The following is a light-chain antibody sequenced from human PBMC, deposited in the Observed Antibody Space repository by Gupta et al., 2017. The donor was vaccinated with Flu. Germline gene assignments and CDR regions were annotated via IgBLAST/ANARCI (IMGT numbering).Light chain of an antibody. Sequence: GDRVTITCRASQGIGNYLAWYQQKPGEAPSLLIYVASTLQSGVPSRFSGSGSGTDFTLTISSLQPEDVATYYCQKYNSVPLTFGGGTKVEIK. CDR2: VAS. J-gene: IGKJ4*01. CDR3: QKYNSVPLT. V-gene: IGKV1-27*01. CDR1: QGIGNY.